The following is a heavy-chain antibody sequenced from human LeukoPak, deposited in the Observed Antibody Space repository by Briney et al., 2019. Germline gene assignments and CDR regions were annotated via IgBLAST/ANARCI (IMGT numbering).Heavy chain of an antibody. V-gene: IGHV3-23*01. D-gene: IGHD2-2*01. CDR1: GFTFSSYA. CDR2: ISGSGGST. Sequence: GGSLRLSCAASGFTFSSYAMSWVRQAPGKGLEWVSAISGSGGSTYYADSVKGRFTISRDNSKNTLYLQMNSLRAEDTAVYYCAKGLVVPAAIPSYYYMDVWGKGTTVTVSS. CDR3: AKGLVVPAAIPSYYYMDV. J-gene: IGHJ6*03.